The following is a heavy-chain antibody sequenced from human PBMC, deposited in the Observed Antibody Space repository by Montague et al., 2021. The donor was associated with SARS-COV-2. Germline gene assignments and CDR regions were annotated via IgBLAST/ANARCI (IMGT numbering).Heavy chain of an antibody. D-gene: IGHD3/OR15-3a*01. V-gene: IGHV4-39*07. CDR2: VYYSGST. CDR1: GDSIRSSGYY. J-gene: IGHJ4*02. CDR3: AREQDWASHFDL. Sequence: SHTHSLTCSVSGDSIRSSGYYWGWIRQPPGKGLEWIGTVYYSGSTEYNPSLKSRASISADASKNSLSLSLASVTAADTAVYYCAREQDWASHFDLWGRGVLVTRSS.